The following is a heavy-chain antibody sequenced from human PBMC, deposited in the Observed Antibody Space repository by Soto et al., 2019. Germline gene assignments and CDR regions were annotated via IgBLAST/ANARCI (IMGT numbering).Heavy chain of an antibody. J-gene: IGHJ4*02. D-gene: IGHD1-26*01. CDR3: VREDGKVGTNSAFDY. CDR1: AFTFSTYT. V-gene: IGHV3-21*01. CDR2: VNGRGNYI. Sequence: GGSLRLSCASSAFTFSTYTMNWVRQAPGKGLEWVSSVNGRGNYIYYAESVKGRFTISRDNAKNSLYLQMDRLRAEDTALYYCVREDGKVGTNSAFDYWGLGALVTVSS.